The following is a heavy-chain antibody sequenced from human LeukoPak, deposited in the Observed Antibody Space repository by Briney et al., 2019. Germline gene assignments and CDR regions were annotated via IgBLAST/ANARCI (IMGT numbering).Heavy chain of an antibody. Sequence: GASVKVSCKISGYTLTEVSMHWGRQAPGQGLEWMGRIIPILVIANYAQKFRGRVTITADKSTSTASMELSSLRSEDTAVYYCARDGDDYGDYVFDYWGQGTLVTVSS. D-gene: IGHD4-17*01. CDR3: ARDGDDYGDYVFDY. V-gene: IGHV1-69*04. CDR2: IIPILVIA. CDR1: GYTLTEVS. J-gene: IGHJ4*02.